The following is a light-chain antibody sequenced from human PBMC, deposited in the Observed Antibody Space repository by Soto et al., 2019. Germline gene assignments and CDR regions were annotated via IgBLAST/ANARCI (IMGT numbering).Light chain of an antibody. J-gene: IGLJ1*01. CDR2: EVS. CDR1: SSDVGGYNY. V-gene: IGLV2-8*01. CDR3: SSYAGSNNPNV. Sequence: QSALTQPPSASGSPGQSVTISCTGTSSDVGGYNYVSWYQQHPGKAPKLMIYEVSKRPSGVPDRFSGSKSGNTASLTVSGLQAEEEADYYCSSYAGSNNPNVFGTGTKVTVL.